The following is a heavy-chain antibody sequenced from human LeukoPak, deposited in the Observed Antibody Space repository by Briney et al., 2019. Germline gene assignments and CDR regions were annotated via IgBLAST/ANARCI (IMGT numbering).Heavy chain of an antibody. Sequence: SVKVSCKASGGTFSSYAISWVRQAPGQGLEWMGGIIPIFGTANYAQRFQGRVTITADESTSTAYMELSSLRSEDTAVYYCARVNIGSNLGYCTNGVCYSLVYWGQGTLVTVSS. D-gene: IGHD2-8*01. CDR1: GGTFSSYA. V-gene: IGHV1-69*01. CDR3: ARVNIGSNLGYCTNGVCYSLVY. J-gene: IGHJ4*02. CDR2: IIPIFGTA.